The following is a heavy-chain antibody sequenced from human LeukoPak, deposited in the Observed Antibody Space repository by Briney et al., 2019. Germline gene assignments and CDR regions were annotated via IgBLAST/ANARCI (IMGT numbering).Heavy chain of an antibody. J-gene: IGHJ3*01. V-gene: IGHV4-59*01. CDR2: IYHSGGT. D-gene: IGHD6-13*01. CDR3: ARAYSSSWAFRGVYAM. CDR1: GTSISNDY. Sequence: SETLSLTCTVSGTSISNDYWSWIRQSPGKGLEYLGYIYHSGGTDYNPSLNGRVTISLDTSKSHFSLKLTSVTAADTAVYYCARAYSSSWAFRGVYAMWGQGTMVTVSS.